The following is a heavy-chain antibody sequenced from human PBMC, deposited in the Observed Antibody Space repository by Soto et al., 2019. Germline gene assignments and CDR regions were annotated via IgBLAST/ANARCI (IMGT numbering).Heavy chain of an antibody. CDR2: ISSSESTI. V-gene: IGHV3-48*02. CDR3: ARGDSSGWDFDY. J-gene: IGHJ4*02. Sequence: EVQLVESGGGLVQPGGSLRLSCAASKFTFSNYNMNWVRQAPGKGLEWVSYISSSESTIYYADSVKDRFVIYRENAENSLYLQMNSLRDEDTAVYYCARGDSSGWDFDYWGQGTLVTVSS. D-gene: IGHD6-19*01. CDR1: KFTFSNYN.